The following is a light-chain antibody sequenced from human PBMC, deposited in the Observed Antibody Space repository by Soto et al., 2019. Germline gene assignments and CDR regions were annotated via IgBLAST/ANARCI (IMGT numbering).Light chain of an antibody. CDR2: GAS. CDR1: QSVSTNY. V-gene: IGKV3-20*01. Sequence: EIVLTQSAGSLSLSPGDRATLSYRASQSVSTNYLAWYQQNLGQAPRLLIYGASSRATGIPDRFSGNGSGTDFTLTISRLEPEDFAVFYCHQYGSTPFTFGPGTKVDIK. J-gene: IGKJ3*01. CDR3: HQYGSTPFT.